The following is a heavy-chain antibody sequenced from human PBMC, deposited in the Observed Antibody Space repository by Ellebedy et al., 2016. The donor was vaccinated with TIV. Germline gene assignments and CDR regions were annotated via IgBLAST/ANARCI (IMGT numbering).Heavy chain of an antibody. CDR1: GGSISNPN. J-gene: IGHJ4*02. D-gene: IGHD5-12*01. CDR2: ISASGRIT. Sequence: PSETLSLTCAVSGGSISNPNWWSWVRQAPGKGLERVSSISASGRITDYADSVKGRFTVSRDNSKNTLYLEMNSLRADDTAVYYCARGHVDVVPTTYFDFWGQGTLVTVSS. V-gene: IGHV3-23*01. CDR3: ARGHVDVVPTTYFDF.